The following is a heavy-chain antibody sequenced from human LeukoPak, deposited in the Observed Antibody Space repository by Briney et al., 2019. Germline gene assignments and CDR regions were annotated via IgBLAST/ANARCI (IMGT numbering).Heavy chain of an antibody. J-gene: IGHJ3*02. CDR2: IDSSGGYM. Sequence: GGSLRLSCEASGFTFNTYSMNWARQAPGKGLEWVSSIDSSGGYMFYADSVKGRFTISRDNSKKTLYLQMNSLRAEDTAVYYCAKGPVVTFDIWGQGTMVTVSS. CDR3: AKGPVVTFDI. D-gene: IGHD2-15*01. V-gene: IGHV3-21*04. CDR1: GFTFNTYS.